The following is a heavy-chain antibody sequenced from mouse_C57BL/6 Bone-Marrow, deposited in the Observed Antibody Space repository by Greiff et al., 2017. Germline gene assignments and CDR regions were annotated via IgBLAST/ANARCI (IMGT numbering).Heavy chain of an antibody. J-gene: IGHJ3*01. V-gene: IGHV1-81*01. D-gene: IGHD4-1*01. Sequence: VQLQQSGAELARPGASVKLSCKASGYTFTSYGISWVKQRTGQGLEWIGEIYPRSGNTYYNEKFKGKATLTADKSSSTAYMELRSLTSEDSAVYFWARSGNGAWFAYWGQGTLVTVSA. CDR1: GYTFTSYG. CDR3: ARSGNGAWFAY. CDR2: IYPRSGNT.